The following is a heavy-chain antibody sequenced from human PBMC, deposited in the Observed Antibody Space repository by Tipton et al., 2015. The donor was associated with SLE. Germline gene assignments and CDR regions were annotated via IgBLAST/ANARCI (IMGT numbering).Heavy chain of an antibody. CDR2: ISSSSSYT. CDR3: ARDFTSDSSGYYSGGLNY. Sequence: GSLRLSCAASGFTFSDYYMSWIRQAPGKGLEWVSYISSSSSYTNYADSVKGRFTISRDNAKNSLYLQMNSLRAEDTAVYYCARDFTSDSSGYYSGGLNYWGQGTLVTVSS. D-gene: IGHD3-22*01. V-gene: IGHV3-11*05. J-gene: IGHJ4*02. CDR1: GFTFSDYY.